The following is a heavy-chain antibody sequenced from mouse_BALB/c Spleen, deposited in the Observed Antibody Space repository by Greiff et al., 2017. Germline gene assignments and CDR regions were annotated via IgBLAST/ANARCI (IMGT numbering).Heavy chain of an antibody. J-gene: IGHJ1*01. CDR3: ARDGGNYGWYFDV. Sequence: EVKLQESGPGLVKPSQSLSLTCSVTGYSITSGYYWNWIRQFPGNKLEWMGYISYDGSNNYNPSLKNRISITRDTSKNQFFLKLNSVTTEDTATYYCARDGGNYGWYFDVWGAGTTVTVSS. CDR1: GYSITSGYY. V-gene: IGHV3-6*02. D-gene: IGHD2-1*01. CDR2: ISYDGSN.